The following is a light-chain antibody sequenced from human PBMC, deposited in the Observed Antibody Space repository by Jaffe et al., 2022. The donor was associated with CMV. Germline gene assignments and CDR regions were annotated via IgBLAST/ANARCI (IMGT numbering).Light chain of an antibody. CDR2: DAS. V-gene: IGKV3-11*01. Sequence: EIVLTQSPATLSLSPGERATLSCRASQSVGSYLAWYQHKPGQAPRLLIYDASNRATDIPARFSGSGSGTDFTLTISSLEPEDFAVYYCQQRSIWPPITFGQGTRLEIK. CDR1: QSVGSY. CDR3: QQRSIWPPIT. J-gene: IGKJ5*01.